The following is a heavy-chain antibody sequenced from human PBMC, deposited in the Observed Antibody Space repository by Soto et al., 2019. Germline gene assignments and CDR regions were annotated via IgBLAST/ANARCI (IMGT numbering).Heavy chain of an antibody. CDR2: IYYSGST. J-gene: IGHJ4*02. CDR3: ARMPGGDPLVLYFDY. D-gene: IGHD2-21*02. V-gene: IGHV4-30-4*01. CDR1: GGSISSGDYY. Sequence: SETLSLTCTVSGGSISSGDYYWSWIRQPPGKGLEWIGYIYYSGSTYYNPSLKSRVTISVDTSKNQFSLKLSPVTAADTAVYYCARMPGGDPLVLYFDYWGQGTLVTSPQ.